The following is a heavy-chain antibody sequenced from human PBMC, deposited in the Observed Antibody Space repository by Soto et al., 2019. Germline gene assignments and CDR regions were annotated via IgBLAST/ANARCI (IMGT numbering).Heavy chain of an antibody. D-gene: IGHD2-2*01. J-gene: IGHJ4*02. CDR1: GGSVSSGSYY. CDR2: IYYTGGT. V-gene: IGHV4-61*03. CDR3: ARLEVGLDY. Sequence: QVQLQESGPGLVKPSETLSLTCSVSGGSVSSGSYYWSWIRQSPEKGLEWIGYIYYTGGTKYNPSLTSRVTISADTSRNHFSLKLTYVTAADTAVYYCARLEVGLDYWGQGVLVNVSS.